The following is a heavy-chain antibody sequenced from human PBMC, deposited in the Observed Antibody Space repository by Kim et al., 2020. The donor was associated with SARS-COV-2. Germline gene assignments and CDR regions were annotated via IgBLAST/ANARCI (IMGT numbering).Heavy chain of an antibody. Sequence: GGSLRLSCAASGFTFSSYSFNWVRQAPGKGLEWVSHISTTSSTLYYADSVKGRFTISRDNAENSLYLQVNSLRDEDTAVYYCARVHNTGWRALDVWGQGTTVTVSS. J-gene: IGHJ6*02. CDR3: ARVHNTGWRALDV. D-gene: IGHD6-19*01. CDR1: GFTFSSYS. CDR2: ISTTSSTL. V-gene: IGHV3-48*02.